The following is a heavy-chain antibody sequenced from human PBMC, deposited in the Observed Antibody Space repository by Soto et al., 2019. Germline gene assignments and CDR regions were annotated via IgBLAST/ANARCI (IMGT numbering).Heavy chain of an antibody. D-gene: IGHD6-6*01. Sequence: ASVKVSCKASGYTFTSYDINWVRQATGQGLEWMGWMNPSGGSTSYAQKFQGRVTMTRDTSTSTVYMELSSLRSEDTAVYYCARGVASIAARLEWFDPWGQGTLVTVSS. V-gene: IGHV1-8*01. CDR2: MNPSGGST. CDR1: GYTFTSYD. J-gene: IGHJ5*02. CDR3: ARGVASIAARLEWFDP.